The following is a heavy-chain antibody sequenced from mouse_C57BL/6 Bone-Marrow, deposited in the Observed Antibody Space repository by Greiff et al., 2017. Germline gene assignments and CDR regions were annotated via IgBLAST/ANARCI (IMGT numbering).Heavy chain of an antibody. CDR3: ARYANFHWYFDV. J-gene: IGHJ1*03. Sequence: QVQLQQPGTELVKPGASVKLSCKASGYTFTSYWMHWVKQRPGQGLEWIGNINPSNGGTNYNEQFKSKATLTVDKSSSTAYMQLISLTSEASAVYYCARYANFHWYFDVWGTGTTVTVSS. V-gene: IGHV1-53*01. CDR1: GYTFTSYW. D-gene: IGHD2-1*01. CDR2: INPSNGGT.